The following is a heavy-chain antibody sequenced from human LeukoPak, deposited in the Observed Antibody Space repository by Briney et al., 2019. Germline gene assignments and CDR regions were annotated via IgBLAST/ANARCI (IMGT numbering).Heavy chain of an antibody. V-gene: IGHV4-39*07. Sequence: SETLSLTCTVSGGSISSSSYYWGWIRQPPGKGLEWIGSIYYSGSTYYNPSLKSRVTISVDTPKNQFSLKLSSVTAADTAVYYCARDRYYYDTSGYYSAFDTWGQGTMVTVSS. D-gene: IGHD3-22*01. CDR2: IYYSGST. CDR1: GGSISSSSYY. J-gene: IGHJ3*02. CDR3: ARDRYYYDTSGYYSAFDT.